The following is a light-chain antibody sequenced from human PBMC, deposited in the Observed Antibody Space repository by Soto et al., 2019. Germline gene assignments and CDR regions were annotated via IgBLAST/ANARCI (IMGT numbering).Light chain of an antibody. CDR3: QQCYMGWT. CDR1: QRIGRF. Sequence: DIPMTQSPSTLSSSVGDRVTITCRASQRIGRFLAWYQHQPGKAPKLLIYDASTLESGVPSRFSGTGSGTEFTFSITSLEPEDFGTYYCQQCYMGWTFGQGTKVDFK. V-gene: IGKV1-5*01. CDR2: DAS. J-gene: IGKJ1*01.